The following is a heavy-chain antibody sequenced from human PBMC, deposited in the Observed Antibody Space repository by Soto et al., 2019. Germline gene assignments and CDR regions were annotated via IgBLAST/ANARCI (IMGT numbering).Heavy chain of an antibody. CDR1: GGSISSSSYY. CDR2: IYYSGST. D-gene: IGHD3-3*01. CDR3: ARTHYDFWSGYFGLPGMDV. Sequence: SETLSLTCTVSGGSISSSSYYWGWIRQPPGKGLEWIGSIYYSGSTYYNPSLKSRVTISVDTSKNQFSLKLSSVTAADTAVYYCARTHYDFWSGYFGLPGMDVWGRGTTVTVSS. V-gene: IGHV4-39*01. J-gene: IGHJ6*02.